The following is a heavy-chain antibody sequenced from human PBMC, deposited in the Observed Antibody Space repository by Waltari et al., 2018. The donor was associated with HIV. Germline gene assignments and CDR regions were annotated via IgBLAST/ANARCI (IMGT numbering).Heavy chain of an antibody. CDR3: ARDRYSYGPEAYYYGMDV. J-gene: IGHJ6*02. Sequence: QVQLVQSGAEVKKPGSSVKVSCKASGGTFSSYAISWVRQAPGQGLEWMGGIIPIFGTANYAQKFQGRVTITADESTSTAYMELSSLRSEDTAVYYCARDRYSYGPEAYYYGMDVWGQGTTVTVSS. D-gene: IGHD5-18*01. CDR1: GGTFSSYA. V-gene: IGHV1-69*01. CDR2: IIPIFGTA.